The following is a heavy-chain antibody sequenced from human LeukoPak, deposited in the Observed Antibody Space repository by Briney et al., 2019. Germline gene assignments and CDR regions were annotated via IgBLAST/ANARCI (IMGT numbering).Heavy chain of an antibody. CDR3: ASQYCSGGSCYNTYDAFDI. CDR1: GFTFSSYS. CDR2: ISCSSSYI. J-gene: IGHJ3*02. V-gene: IGHV3-21*01. D-gene: IGHD2-15*01. Sequence: GGSLRLSCAASGFTFSSYSMNWVRQAPGKGLEWVSSISCSSSYIYYADSVKGRFTISRDNAKNSLYLQMNSLRAEDTAVYYCASQYCSGGSCYNTYDAFDIWGQGTMVTVSS.